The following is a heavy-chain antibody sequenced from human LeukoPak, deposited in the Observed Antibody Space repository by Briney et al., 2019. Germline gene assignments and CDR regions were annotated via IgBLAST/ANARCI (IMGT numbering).Heavy chain of an antibody. Sequence: GGSLRLSCAASGFTFDDYAMHWVRQAPGKGLEWVSLISWDGGSTYYADSVKGRFTISRDNSKNSLYLQMNSLRAEDTALYYCAKDMRPYYDSSGLLYWGQRTLVTVSS. D-gene: IGHD3-22*01. J-gene: IGHJ4*02. V-gene: IGHV3-43D*03. CDR1: GFTFDDYA. CDR2: ISWDGGST. CDR3: AKDMRPYYDSSGLLY.